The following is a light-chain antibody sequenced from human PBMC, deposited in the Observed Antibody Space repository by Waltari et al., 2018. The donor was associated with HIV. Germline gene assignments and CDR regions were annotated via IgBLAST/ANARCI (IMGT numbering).Light chain of an antibody. J-gene: IGLJ3*02. Sequence: QSALTQPASVSGSPGQSITISCTGTTWDIGTYNHVSWYQQHPGKAPKLVIFAVNNRPAGISDRFSGSKSANVASLTISGLQAADEADYYCRSYSRTSTWVFGGGTRLTVL. V-gene: IGLV2-14*01. CDR2: AVN. CDR1: TWDIGTYNH. CDR3: RSYSRTSTWV.